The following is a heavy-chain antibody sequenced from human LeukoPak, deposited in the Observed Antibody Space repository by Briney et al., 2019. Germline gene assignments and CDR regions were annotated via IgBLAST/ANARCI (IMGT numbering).Heavy chain of an antibody. D-gene: IGHD2-15*01. CDR3: AKTLTAAWWPPWD. CDR2: ISGSGGST. V-gene: IGHV3-23*01. Sequence: GGSLRLSCAASGFTFSSYAMGWVRQAPGKGLEWVSAISGSGGSTYYADSVKGRFTISRDNSKNTLYLQMNSLRAEDTAVYYCAKTLTAAWWPPWDWGQGTLVTVSS. CDR1: GFTFSSYA. J-gene: IGHJ4*02.